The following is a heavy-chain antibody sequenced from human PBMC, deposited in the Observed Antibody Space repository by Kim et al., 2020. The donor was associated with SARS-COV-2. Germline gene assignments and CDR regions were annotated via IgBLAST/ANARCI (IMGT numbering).Heavy chain of an antibody. CDR1: GGSISSSSYY. CDR3: ARVRDIVVVPAAMLGGSLEVPPPRAFDP. D-gene: IGHD2-2*01. V-gene: IGHV4-39*07. J-gene: IGHJ5*02. Sequence: SETLSLTCTVSGGSISSSSYYWGWIRQPPGKGLEWIGSIYYSGSTYYNPSLKSRVTISVDTSKNQFSLKLSSVTAADTAVYYCARVRDIVVVPAAMLGGSLEVPPPRAFDPWGQGTLVTVSS. CDR2: IYYSGST.